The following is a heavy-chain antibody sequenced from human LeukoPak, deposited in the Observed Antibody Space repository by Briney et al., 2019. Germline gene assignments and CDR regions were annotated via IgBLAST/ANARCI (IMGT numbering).Heavy chain of an antibody. CDR2: IGGSGGST. Sequence: PGGSLRLSCAASGVTFSSYAMSWVRQAPGKGLEWVSNIGGSGGSTYYADSVKGRFTISRDNSKNTLYLQMNSLRAEDTAVYYCAKALTTSGISPSDWGQGTLVTVSS. D-gene: IGHD3-10*01. CDR1: GVTFSSYA. V-gene: IGHV3-23*01. J-gene: IGHJ4*02. CDR3: AKALTTSGISPSD.